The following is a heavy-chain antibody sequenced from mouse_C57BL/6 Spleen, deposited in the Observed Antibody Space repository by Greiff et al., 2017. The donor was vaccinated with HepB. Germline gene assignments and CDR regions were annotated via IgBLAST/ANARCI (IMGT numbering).Heavy chain of an antibody. V-gene: IGHV1-80*01. CDR3: ARYDYDDVPFAY. J-gene: IGHJ3*01. CDR1: GYAFSSYW. CDR2: IYPGDGDT. Sequence: QVQLQQSGAELVKPGASVKISCKASGYAFSSYWMNWVKQRPGKGLEWIGQIYPGDGDTNYNGKFKGKATLTADKSSSTAYMQLSSLPSEDSAVYFCARYDYDDVPFAYWGQGTLVTVSA. D-gene: IGHD2-4*01.